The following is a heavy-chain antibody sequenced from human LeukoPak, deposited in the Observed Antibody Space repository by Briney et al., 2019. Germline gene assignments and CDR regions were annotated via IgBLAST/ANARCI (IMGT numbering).Heavy chain of an antibody. CDR2: IRYDGSNK. J-gene: IGHJ4*02. V-gene: IGHV3-30*02. CDR3: AKGLGYSYGFDY. Sequence: GGSLRLSCAASGFTFSSYGMHWVCQAPGKGLEWVAFIRYDGSNKYYADSVKGRFTISRDNSKNTLYLQMNSLRAEDTAVYYCAKGLGYSYGFDYWGQGTLVTVSS. D-gene: IGHD5-18*01. CDR1: GFTFSSYG.